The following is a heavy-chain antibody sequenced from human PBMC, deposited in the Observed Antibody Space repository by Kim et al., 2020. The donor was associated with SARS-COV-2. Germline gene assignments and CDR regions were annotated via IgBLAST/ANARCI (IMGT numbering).Heavy chain of an antibody. CDR2: IWYDGSNK. Sequence: GGSLRLSCAASGFTFSSYGMHWVRQAPGKGLEWVAVIWYDGSNKYYADSVKGRFTISRDNSKNTLYLQMNSLRAEDTAVYYCAREIRDYYGSGSYFGGQGTLVTVSS. V-gene: IGHV3-33*01. CDR1: GFTFSSYG. D-gene: IGHD3-10*01. J-gene: IGHJ4*02. CDR3: AREIRDYYGSGSYF.